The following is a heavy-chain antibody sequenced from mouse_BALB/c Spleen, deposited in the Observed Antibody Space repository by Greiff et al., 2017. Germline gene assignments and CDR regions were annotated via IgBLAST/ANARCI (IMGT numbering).Heavy chain of an antibody. CDR1: GYSITSDYA. D-gene: IGHD2-4*01. V-gene: IGHV3-2*02. J-gene: IGHJ1*01. Sequence: EVKVEESGPGLVKPSQSLSLTCTVTGYSITSDYAWNWIRQFPGNKLEWMGYISYSGSTSYNPSLKSRISITRDTSKNQFFLQLNSVTTEDTATYYCARSRYDYDWYFDVWGAGTTVTVSS. CDR2: ISYSGST. CDR3: ARSRYDYDWYFDV.